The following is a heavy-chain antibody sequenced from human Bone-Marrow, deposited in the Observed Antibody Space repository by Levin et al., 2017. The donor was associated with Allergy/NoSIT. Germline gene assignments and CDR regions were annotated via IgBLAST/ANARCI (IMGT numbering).Heavy chain of an antibody. V-gene: IGHV3-20*04. CDR3: AREIGDLYYYHAVDV. Sequence: GGSLRLSCVASGFTFETSGMSWVRQAPGKGLEWVSGINWNGGTSGYGASLEGRFTISRDNAKKSLYLQIKRLRAEDTGLYFCAREIGDLYYYHAVDVWGPGTMVVVSS. CDR2: INWNGGTS. J-gene: IGHJ6*02. CDR1: GFTFETSG. D-gene: IGHD3-16*01.